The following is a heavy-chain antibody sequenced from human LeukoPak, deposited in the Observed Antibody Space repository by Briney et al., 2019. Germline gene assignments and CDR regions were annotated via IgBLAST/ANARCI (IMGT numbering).Heavy chain of an antibody. V-gene: IGHV3-30-3*01. D-gene: IGHD6-6*01. CDR2: ISYDGSNK. CDR1: GFTFSSYA. J-gene: IGHJ3*02. CDR3: ARARGPIAARRGDAFDI. Sequence: GGSLRLSCAASGFTFSSYAMHWVRQAPGKGLEWVAVISYDGSNKYYADSVKGRFTISRDNSKNTLYLKMNSLRAEDTAVYYCARARGPIAARRGDAFDIWGQGTMVTVSS.